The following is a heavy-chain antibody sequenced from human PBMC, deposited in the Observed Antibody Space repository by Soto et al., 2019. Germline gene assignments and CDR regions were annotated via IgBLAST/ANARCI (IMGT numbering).Heavy chain of an antibody. CDR2: ISGSGGST. D-gene: IGHD6-19*01. V-gene: IGHV3-23*01. CDR1: GFTFSSYA. J-gene: IGHJ4*02. Sequence: GGSLRLSCASSGFTFSSYAMSWVRQAPGKGLEWVSAISGSGGSTYYADSVKGRFTISRDNSKNTLYLQMNSLRAEDTAVYYCAKTSGPRGWYYFDYWGQGTLVTVSS. CDR3: AKTSGPRGWYYFDY.